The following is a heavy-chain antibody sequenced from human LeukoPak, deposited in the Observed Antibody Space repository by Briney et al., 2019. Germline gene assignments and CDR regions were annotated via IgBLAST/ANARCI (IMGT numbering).Heavy chain of an antibody. Sequence: ASVKVSCKASGYTFTGYYMHWVRQAPGQGLEWMGRINPNSGGTNYAQKFQGRVTMTRDTSISTAYMELSRLRSDDTAVYYCARGSRRYSSSWYGVYWGQGTLVTVPS. CDR1: GYTFTGYY. V-gene: IGHV1-2*06. CDR3: ARGSRRYSSSWYGVY. J-gene: IGHJ4*02. D-gene: IGHD6-13*01. CDR2: INPNSGGT.